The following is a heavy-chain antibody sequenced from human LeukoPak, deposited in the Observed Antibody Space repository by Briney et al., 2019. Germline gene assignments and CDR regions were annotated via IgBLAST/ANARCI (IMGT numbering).Heavy chain of an antibody. CDR3: ARDQDYYDSSGYDY. Sequence: ASVKVSCKASGYTFTSYGISWVRQAPGQGLEWMGWISAYNGNTNYAQKLQGRVTMTTDTSTSTAHMELRSLRSDDTAVYYCARDQDYYDSSGYDYWGQGTLVTVPS. V-gene: IGHV1-18*01. D-gene: IGHD3-22*01. CDR2: ISAYNGNT. CDR1: GYTFTSYG. J-gene: IGHJ4*02.